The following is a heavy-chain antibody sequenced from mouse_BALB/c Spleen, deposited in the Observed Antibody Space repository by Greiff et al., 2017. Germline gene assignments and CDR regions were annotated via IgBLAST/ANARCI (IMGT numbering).Heavy chain of an antibody. Sequence: EVKLVESGGGLVQPGGSRKLSCAASGFTFSSFGMHWVRQAPEKGLEWVAYISSGSSTIYYADTVKGRFTISRDNPKNTLFLQMTSLRSEDTAMYYCAREGSYYGSSPSYAMDYWGQGTSVTVSS. CDR3: AREGSYYGSSPSYAMDY. CDR2: ISSGSSTI. J-gene: IGHJ4*01. D-gene: IGHD1-1*01. V-gene: IGHV5-17*02. CDR1: GFTFSSFG.